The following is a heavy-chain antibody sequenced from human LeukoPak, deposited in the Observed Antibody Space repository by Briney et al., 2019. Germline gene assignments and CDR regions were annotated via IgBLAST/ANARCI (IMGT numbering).Heavy chain of an antibody. Sequence: PGGPLRLSCAASGFTFSSYGMHWVRQATGKGLEWVAFIRYDGSNKYYVDSVKGRFTISRDNSKNTLHLQMNSLRAEDTAVYYCANLRVVQTPFFDYWGQGTLVTVCS. V-gene: IGHV3-30*02. CDR1: GFTFSSYG. D-gene: IGHD3-3*01. CDR2: IRYDGSNK. J-gene: IGHJ4*02. CDR3: ANLRVVQTPFFDY.